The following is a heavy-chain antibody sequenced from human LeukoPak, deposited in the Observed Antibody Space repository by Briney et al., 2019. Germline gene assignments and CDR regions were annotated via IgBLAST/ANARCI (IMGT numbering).Heavy chain of an antibody. D-gene: IGHD2-15*01. CDR1: GVSISSYY. CDR2: IYTSGST. J-gene: IGHJ4*02. V-gene: IGHV4-4*07. CDR3: ARDVMCSGGSCYLDY. Sequence: SETLSLTCTVSGVSISSYYWSWIRQPAGKGLEWIGRIYTSGSTNYNPSLKSRVTMSVDTSKNQFSLKLSSVTAADTAVYYCARDVMCSGGSCYLDYWGQGTLVTVSS.